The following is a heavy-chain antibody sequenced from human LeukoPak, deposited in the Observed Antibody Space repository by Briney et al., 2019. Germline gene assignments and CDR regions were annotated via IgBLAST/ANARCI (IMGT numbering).Heavy chain of an antibody. Sequence: GGSLRLSCAASGFTFGTYSMSWVRQAPGKGLEWVASMKEDESEAYFVGSVKGRFTISRDNAKNSLFLHMLTLRPEDTAVYYCAREGSGYYLDFWGQGTLVTVSS. CDR3: AREGSGYYLDF. J-gene: IGHJ4*02. CDR1: GFTFGTYS. D-gene: IGHD3-22*01. CDR2: MKEDESEA. V-gene: IGHV3-7*01.